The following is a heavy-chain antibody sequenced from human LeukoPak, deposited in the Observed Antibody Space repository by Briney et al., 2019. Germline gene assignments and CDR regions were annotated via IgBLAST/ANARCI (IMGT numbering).Heavy chain of an antibody. CDR3: ARCLGSGSYYNY. CDR2: INHSGST. J-gene: IGHJ4*02. D-gene: IGHD1-26*01. CDR1: GGSFSGYY. Sequence: PSETLSLTCAVYGGSFSGYYWSWIRQPPGKGLEWIGEINHSGSTNYNPSLKSRVTISVDTSKNQFSLRLSSVTAADTAVYYCARCLGSGSYYNYWGQGTLVTVSS. V-gene: IGHV4-34*01.